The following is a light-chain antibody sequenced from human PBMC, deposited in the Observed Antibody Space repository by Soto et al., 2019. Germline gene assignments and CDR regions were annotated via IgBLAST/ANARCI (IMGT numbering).Light chain of an antibody. CDR2: DVS. CDR1: SSDVGGYNY. Sequence: QSALTQHASVSGSPGQSITISCTGTSSDVGGYNYVSWYQQHPGKAPKLMIYDVSNRPSGVSNRFSGSKSGNTASLTISGLQAEDEADYYCSSYTSSSTPLYVFGTGTKLTVL. V-gene: IGLV2-14*01. CDR3: SSYTSSSTPLYV. J-gene: IGLJ1*01.